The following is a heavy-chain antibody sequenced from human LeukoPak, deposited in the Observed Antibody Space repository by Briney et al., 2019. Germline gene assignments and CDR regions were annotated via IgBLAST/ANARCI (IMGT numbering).Heavy chain of an antibody. Sequence: ASVNVSCKASGGTFSSYAISWVRQAPGQGLEWMGGIIPIFGTANYAQKFQGRVTITADESTSTAYMELSSLRSEDTAVYYCARDWRADPFWSGFDRGLNYYYGMDVWGQGTTVTVSS. CDR2: IIPIFGTA. J-gene: IGHJ6*02. CDR3: ARDWRADPFWSGFDRGLNYYYGMDV. V-gene: IGHV1-69*01. D-gene: IGHD3-3*01. CDR1: GGTFSSYA.